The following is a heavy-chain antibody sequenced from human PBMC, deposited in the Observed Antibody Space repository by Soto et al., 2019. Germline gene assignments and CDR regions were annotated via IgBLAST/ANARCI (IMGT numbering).Heavy chain of an antibody. CDR1: GGTFSSYA. CDR3: ARVLVRWGSGSYYYYYYGRDV. D-gene: IGHD3-10*01. CDR2: IIPIFGTA. Sequence: SVKVSCKASGGTFSSYAISWVRQAPGQGLEWMGGIIPIFGTANYAQKFQGRVTITADESTSTAYMELSSLRSEDTAVYYCARVLVRWGSGSYYYYYYGRDVWGKGTTVTVSS. J-gene: IGHJ6*04. V-gene: IGHV1-69*13.